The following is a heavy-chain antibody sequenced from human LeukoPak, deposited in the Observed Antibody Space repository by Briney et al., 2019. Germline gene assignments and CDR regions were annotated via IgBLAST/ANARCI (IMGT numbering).Heavy chain of an antibody. Sequence: ASVKVSCKASGYTFTGYYIHWVRQAPGQGLGLMGWINPNSGGTNYAQKFQGRGTMTRDTSISTAYLALNSLRSDATAVYSCARGGYGDSGYFDYWGQGTLVTVFS. J-gene: IGHJ4*02. D-gene: IGHD3-10*01. CDR1: GYTFTGYY. CDR2: INPNSGGT. V-gene: IGHV1-2*02. CDR3: ARGGYGDSGYFDY.